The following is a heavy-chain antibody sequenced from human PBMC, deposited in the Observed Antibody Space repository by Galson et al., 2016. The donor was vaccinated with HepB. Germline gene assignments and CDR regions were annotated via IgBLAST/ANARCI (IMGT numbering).Heavy chain of an antibody. CDR1: GYNITTYA. CDR3: ARDRRMVRGVTPFDP. D-gene: IGHD3-10*01. CDR2: INTNTAKP. J-gene: IGHJ5*02. V-gene: IGHV7-4-1*02. Sequence: SVKVSCKASGYNITTYAVNWVRQAPGQGLEWMGWINTNTAKPTYAQGFTERFVFSLDTSVSTAHLEIISPRAEDTAVYYCARDRRMVRGVTPFDPWGQGTLVTVSS.